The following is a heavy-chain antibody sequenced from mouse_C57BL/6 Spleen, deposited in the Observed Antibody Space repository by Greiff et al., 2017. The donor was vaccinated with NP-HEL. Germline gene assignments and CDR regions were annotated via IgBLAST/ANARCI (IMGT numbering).Heavy chain of an antibody. CDR3: ARWCCYGNDGWFAY. CDR2: IYPGSGST. D-gene: IGHD2-2*01. V-gene: IGHV1-55*01. Sequence: VQLQQPGAELVKPGASVKMSCKASGYTFTSYWITWVKQRPGQGLEWIGDIYPGSGSTNYNEKFNSKATLTVNTSSSTAYMQLISLTSDDSAVYYCARWCCYGNDGWFAYWGQGTLVTVSA. CDR1: GYTFTSYW. J-gene: IGHJ3*01.